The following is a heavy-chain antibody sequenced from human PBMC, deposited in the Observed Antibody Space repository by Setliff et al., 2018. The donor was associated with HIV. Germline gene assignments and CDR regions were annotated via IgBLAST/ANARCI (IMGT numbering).Heavy chain of an antibody. CDR2: ISGSGDST. CDR3: ARLSAVTTIDY. D-gene: IGHD6-19*01. J-gene: IGHJ4*02. CDR1: GFTFGSYA. Sequence: GGSLRLSCAPSGFTFGSYAMSWVRQAPGRGLEWVSVISGSGDSTFYADSLKGRFTISRDNSKNTLYLQMNSLRAEDTAVYYCARLSAVTTIDYWGQGTLVTVSS. V-gene: IGHV3-23*01.